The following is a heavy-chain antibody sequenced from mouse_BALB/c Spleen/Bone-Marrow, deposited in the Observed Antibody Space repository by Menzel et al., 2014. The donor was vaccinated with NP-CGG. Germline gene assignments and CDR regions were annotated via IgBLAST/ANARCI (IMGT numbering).Heavy chain of an antibody. CDR2: IYPGSGST. CDR3: ARGLGLPFYAMDY. J-gene: IGHJ4*01. CDR1: GYTFTDYV. D-gene: IGHD3-1*01. Sequence: LQESGPELVKPGASVKMSCKASGYTFTDYVISWVKQRTGQGLEWIGEIYPGSGSTYYNEKFKGKATLTADKSSNTAYMQLSSLTSEDSAVYFCARGLGLPFYAMDYWGQGTSVTVPS. V-gene: IGHV1-77*01.